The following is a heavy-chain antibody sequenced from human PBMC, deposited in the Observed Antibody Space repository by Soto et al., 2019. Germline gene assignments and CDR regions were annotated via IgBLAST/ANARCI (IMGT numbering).Heavy chain of an antibody. CDR1: GDSISSYY. CDR2: IYYTGST. V-gene: IGHV4-59*08. J-gene: IGHJ4*02. D-gene: IGHD6-19*01. CDR3: ARRAGAVPGRIDF. Sequence: HVQLQESGPGLVKPSETLSLICTVSGDSISSYYWSWIRQPPGKGLEWIGFIYYTGSTNYNPSLKSRVTISVDTSKNQLSLTLSSVTAADTAVYYCARRAGAVPGRIDFWGQGTLVTVSS.